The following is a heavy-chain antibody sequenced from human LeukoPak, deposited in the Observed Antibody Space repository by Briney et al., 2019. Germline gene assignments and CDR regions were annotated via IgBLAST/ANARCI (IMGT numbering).Heavy chain of an antibody. CDR1: GYTFSSYY. D-gene: IGHD2-2*01. J-gene: IGHJ5*02. V-gene: IGHV1-46*01. CDR3: ARTLWGYCSSTSCRTSNWFDP. CDR2: INPSGGST. Sequence: ASVKVSCKASGYTFSSYYMHWVRQAPGQGLEWMGIINPSGGSTSYAQKFQGRVTMTRDTSTSTVYMELSSLRSEDTAVYYCARTLWGYCSSTSCRTSNWFDPWGQGTLVTVSS.